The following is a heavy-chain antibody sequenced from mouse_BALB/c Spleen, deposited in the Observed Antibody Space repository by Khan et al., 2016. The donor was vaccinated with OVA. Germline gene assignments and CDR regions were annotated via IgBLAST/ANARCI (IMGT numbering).Heavy chain of an antibody. Sequence: QVHVKQSGPGLVAPSQSLSITCTISGFSFTNYGVHWVRQPPGKGLEWLVVICSDGSITYNSPLKSRLTISKDNSESQVVLKMNSLQTDDTAMYFCDRKRNYQYNIMDYWGQGTSVTVSS. V-gene: IGHV2-6*02. D-gene: IGHD1-1*02. CDR3: DRKRNYQYNIMDY. J-gene: IGHJ4*01. CDR1: GFSFTNYG. CDR2: ICSDGSI.